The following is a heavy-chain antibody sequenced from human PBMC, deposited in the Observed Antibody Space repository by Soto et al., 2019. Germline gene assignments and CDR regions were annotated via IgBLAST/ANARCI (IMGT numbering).Heavy chain of an antibody. D-gene: IGHD3-10*01. Sequence: QVQLVQSGAEVKTPGSSVKVSCKASGGTLSVYAISWVRQAPGQGLEWMGGIMPTVDSANYAQNFQGRLTISADESTSTANLEMSSLTSDDTAVYYCAVAAVREIMAQESSGMAVWGQGTTVIVSS. V-gene: IGHV1-69*01. CDR3: AVAAVREIMAQESSGMAV. CDR1: GGTLSVYA. CDR2: IMPTVDSA. J-gene: IGHJ6*02.